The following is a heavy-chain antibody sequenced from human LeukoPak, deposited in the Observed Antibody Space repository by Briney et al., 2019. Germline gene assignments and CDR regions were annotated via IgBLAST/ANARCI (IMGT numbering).Heavy chain of an antibody. CDR1: GFTFDDYA. J-gene: IGHJ4*02. CDR2: ISWNSGSI. Sequence: GGSLRLSCAASGFTFDDYAMHWVRRAPGKGLEWVSGISWNSGSIGYADSVKGRFTISRDNAKNSLYLQMNSLRAEDTALYYCAKRGYGGNSFDYWGQGTLVTVSS. V-gene: IGHV3-9*01. D-gene: IGHD4-23*01. CDR3: AKRGYGGNSFDY.